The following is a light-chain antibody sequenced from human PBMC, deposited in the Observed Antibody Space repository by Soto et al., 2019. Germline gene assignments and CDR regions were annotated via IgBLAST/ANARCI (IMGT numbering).Light chain of an antibody. J-gene: IGKJ3*01. CDR1: QSVSSY. CDR3: QQRSNWPRFT. V-gene: IGKV3-11*01. CDR2: DVS. Sequence: EIVLTQSPATLSLSPGERDTLSCRASQSVSSYLAWYQQKPGQAPRLLIYDVSNRATGIPARFSGSGSGTDLTLTITSLEPEDFAVYYCQQRSNWPRFTFGPGTKVDIK.